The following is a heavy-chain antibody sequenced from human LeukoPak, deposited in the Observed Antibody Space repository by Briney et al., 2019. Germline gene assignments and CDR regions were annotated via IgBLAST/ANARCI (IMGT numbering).Heavy chain of an antibody. CDR1: GFSFTNAW. D-gene: IGHD1-7*01. Sequence: GGSLRLSCAASGFSFTNAWMSWVRQAPGKGLEWVGRIKSNTEGGTAEYAGPVKGRVTISRDDSKDTLYLEMSSLKTEDTGVYYCISYNRNWSTFVGWGQGILVTVSS. CDR2: IKSNTEGGTA. CDR3: ISYNRNWSTFVG. J-gene: IGHJ4*02. V-gene: IGHV3-15*01.